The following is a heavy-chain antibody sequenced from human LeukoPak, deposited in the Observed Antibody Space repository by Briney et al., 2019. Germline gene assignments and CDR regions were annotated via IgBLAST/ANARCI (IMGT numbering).Heavy chain of an antibody. V-gene: IGHV4-4*07. Sequence: SETLSLTCTVSGGSISSYYWSWIRQPAGKGLVWIGRIYTSGSTNYNPSLKSRVTMSVDTSKNQFSLKLSSVTAADTAVYYCARGKSRLRYFDWPTPYYFDYWGQGTLVTVSS. J-gene: IGHJ4*02. CDR2: IYTSGST. CDR1: GGSISSYY. D-gene: IGHD3-9*01. CDR3: ARGKSRLRYFDWPTPYYFDY.